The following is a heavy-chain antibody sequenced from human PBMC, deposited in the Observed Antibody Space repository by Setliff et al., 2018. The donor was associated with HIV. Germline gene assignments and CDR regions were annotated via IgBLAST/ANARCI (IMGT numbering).Heavy chain of an antibody. Sequence: SGPTLGNPTQTVTLTCSFSGFSLSDNGMGVGWIRQPPGKALEWLAFIYWDDDKLYSPSLKSRLTITKDTSKNQVVLTMTNMDPADTGTYFCTHRRWRWLHFEPWGQGTLVTVSS. V-gene: IGHV2-5*02. CDR2: IYWDDDK. CDR3: THRRWRWLHFEP. J-gene: IGHJ1*01. D-gene: IGHD2-15*01. CDR1: GFSLSDNGMG.